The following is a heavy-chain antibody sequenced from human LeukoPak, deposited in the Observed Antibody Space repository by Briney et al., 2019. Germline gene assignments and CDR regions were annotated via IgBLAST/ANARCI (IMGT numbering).Heavy chain of an antibody. D-gene: IGHD2-15*01. V-gene: IGHV1-18*01. CDR3: ARIFLSVVAPKRWFDP. Sequence: GAPVKVSCKASGYTFTSYGISWVRQAPGQGLEWMGWISAYNGNTNYARKLQGRVTMTTDTSTSTAYMELRSLRSDDTAVYYCARIFLSVVAPKRWFDPWGQGTLVTVSS. CDR1: GYTFTSYG. CDR2: ISAYNGNT. J-gene: IGHJ5*02.